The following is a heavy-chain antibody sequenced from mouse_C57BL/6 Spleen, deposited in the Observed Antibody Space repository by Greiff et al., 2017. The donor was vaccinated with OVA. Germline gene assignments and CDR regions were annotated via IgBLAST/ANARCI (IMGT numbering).Heavy chain of an antibody. CDR2: INYDGSST. Sequence: EVQLVESEGGLVQPGSSMKLSCTASGFTFSDYYMAWVRQVPEKGLEWVANINYDGSSTYYLDSLKSRFIISRDNAKNILYLQMSSLKSEDTATYYCEREDYGTFDYWGQGTTLTVSS. D-gene: IGHD1-1*01. CDR3: EREDYGTFDY. J-gene: IGHJ2*01. CDR1: GFTFSDYY. V-gene: IGHV5-16*01.